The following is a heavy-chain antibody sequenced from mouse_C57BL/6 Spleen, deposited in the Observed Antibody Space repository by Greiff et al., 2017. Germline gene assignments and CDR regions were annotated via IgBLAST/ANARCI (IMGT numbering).Heavy chain of an antibody. D-gene: IGHD1-1*01. Sequence: EVKLQESGAELVKPGASVKLSCTASGFNIKDYYMHWVKQRTEQGMEWIGRIDPEDGETKYAPKFQGKATITADTSSNTAYLQLSSLTSEDTAVYYCAREDYYGSSYGYFDVWGTGTTVTVSS. V-gene: IGHV14-2*01. CDR1: GFNIKDYY. CDR2: IDPEDGET. CDR3: AREDYYGSSYGYFDV. J-gene: IGHJ1*03.